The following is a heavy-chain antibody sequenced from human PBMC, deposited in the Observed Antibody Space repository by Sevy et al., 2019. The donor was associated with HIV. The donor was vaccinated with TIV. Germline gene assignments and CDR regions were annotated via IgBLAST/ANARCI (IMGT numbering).Heavy chain of an antibody. J-gene: IGHJ4*02. CDR1: GFIFSGYT. Sequence: GGSLRLSCAASGFIFSGYTMNWVRQAPGKGLEWVSSISSGSSFIYYADSLQGRFIISRDNARKSLYLQMNNLRVEDTAVYYRARVGLGDCSGTNCSPNDYWGQGTLVTVSS. V-gene: IGHV3-21*01. D-gene: IGHD2-2*01. CDR3: ARVGLGDCSGTNCSPNDY. CDR2: ISSGSSFI.